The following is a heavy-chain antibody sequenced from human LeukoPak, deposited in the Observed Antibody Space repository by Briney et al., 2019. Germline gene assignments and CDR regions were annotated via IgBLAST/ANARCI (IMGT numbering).Heavy chain of an antibody. J-gene: IGHJ6*03. Sequence: PGGSLRLSCAASGFTFSGSWMHWVRQAPGKGLVWVSRINGDGRNINYADSVRGRFTISRDNAKNTLYLQMNSLRAEDTAVYYCAREGMYSSSSYYYYYYYMDVWGKGTTVTVSS. V-gene: IGHV3-74*01. D-gene: IGHD6-6*01. CDR2: INGDGRNI. CDR3: AREGMYSSSSYYYYYYYMDV. CDR1: GFTFSGSW.